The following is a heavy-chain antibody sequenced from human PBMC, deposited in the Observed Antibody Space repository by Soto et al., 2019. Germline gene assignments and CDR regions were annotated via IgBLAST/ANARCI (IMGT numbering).Heavy chain of an antibody. J-gene: IGHJ4*02. V-gene: IGHV4-59*01. CDR2: IYYSGST. D-gene: IGHD3-16*01. Sequence: SETLSLTCTVSGGSISSYYWSWFRPPPGKGLEWIGYIYYSGSTNYNPSLKSRVTISVDTSKNQLSLKLSAVTAAARAVYYRGRGGGSLDSWGQGTLVTVSS. CDR3: GRGGGSLDS. CDR1: GGSISSYY.